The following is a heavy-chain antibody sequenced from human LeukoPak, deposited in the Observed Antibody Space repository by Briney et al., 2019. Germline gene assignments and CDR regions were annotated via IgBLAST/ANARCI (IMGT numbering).Heavy chain of an antibody. Sequence: PGGSLRLSCAASGFTVSSNYMSWVRQATGKGLEWVSVIYSGGSTYYADSVKGRFTISRDNSKNTLYLQMNSLRAEDTAVYYCARVFRYCSSTSCYPYYFDYWGQGTLVTVSS. D-gene: IGHD2-2*01. V-gene: IGHV3-53*01. CDR2: IYSGGST. J-gene: IGHJ4*02. CDR3: ARVFRYCSSTSCYPYYFDY. CDR1: GFTVSSNY.